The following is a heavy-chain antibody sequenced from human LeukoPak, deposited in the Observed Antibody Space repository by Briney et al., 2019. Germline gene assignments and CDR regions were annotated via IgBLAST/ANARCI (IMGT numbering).Heavy chain of an antibody. CDR2: INPNTGGT. D-gene: IGHD3-22*01. CDR1: GYTFTVNY. J-gene: IGHJ4*02. V-gene: IGHV1-2*02. CDR3: ARIHQYYSDGNGYYER. Sequence: ASVKVSCKTSGYTFTVNYIHWMRQAPGQGLEWMGWINPNTGGTNYGQKFQGRVTMTRDTSISTAHMELSSLRSDDTAVYYCARIHQYYSDGNGYYERWGQGTLVTVSS.